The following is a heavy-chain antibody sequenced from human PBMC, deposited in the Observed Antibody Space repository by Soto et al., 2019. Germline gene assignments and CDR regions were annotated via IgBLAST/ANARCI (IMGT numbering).Heavy chain of an antibody. Sequence: SQNLSLPFSISGGSVSSNNFAWDWISQSPSRGLEWLGRTYYRSKWCHDYAVSVKSRIIINPDTSKNQFSLQLNSVTPEDTAVYYCTRTLASAFDIWGQGTMVTVSS. CDR3: TRTLASAFDI. V-gene: IGHV6-1*01. CDR2: TYYRSKWCH. CDR1: GGSVSSNNFA. J-gene: IGHJ3*02. D-gene: IGHD3-16*01.